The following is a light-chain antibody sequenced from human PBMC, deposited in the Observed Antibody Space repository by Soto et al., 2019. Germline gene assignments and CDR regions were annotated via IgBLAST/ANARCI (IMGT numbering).Light chain of an antibody. CDR1: SGHSSYA. V-gene: IGLV4-69*01. Sequence: QSVLTQSPSASASLGASVKLTCTLSSGHSSYAIAWYQQRPEKGPRYLMKLNSDGSHSKGDGIPDRFSGSSSGAARYLTISRLHSDDEAYYYCPPSGTGIRVFGGGTKLTVL. CDR3: PPSGTGIRV. J-gene: IGLJ3*02. CDR2: LNSDGSH.